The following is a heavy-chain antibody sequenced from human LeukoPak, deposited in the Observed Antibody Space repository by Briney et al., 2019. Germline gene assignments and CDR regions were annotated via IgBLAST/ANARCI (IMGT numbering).Heavy chain of an antibody. CDR2: INPYNGDT. CDR3: AKGLWDYYGSGIMYYTMDV. D-gene: IGHD3-10*01. V-gene: IGHV1-18*01. CDR1: GYTFTTYG. J-gene: IGHJ6*02. Sequence: GASVKVSCKASGYTFTTYGISWVRQAPGQGLEWMGWINPYNGDTNYAQKLQGRVTMTTDTSTSTAYMELRSLRSDDTAVYYCAKGLWDYYGSGIMYYTMDVWGQGTTVTVSS.